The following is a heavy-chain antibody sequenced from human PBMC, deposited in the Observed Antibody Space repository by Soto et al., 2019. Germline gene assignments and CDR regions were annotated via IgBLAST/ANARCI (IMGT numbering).Heavy chain of an antibody. CDR1: GFTFSSYA. J-gene: IGHJ6*02. V-gene: IGHV3-30-3*01. CDR3: XXXXXXXXXXXXXXXXXGMDV. Sequence: QVQLVESGGGVVQPGRSLRLSCAASGFTFSSYAMHWVRQAPGKGLEWVXXXXXDGSNKYYADSVKGRFTISRDNSKXXXXXXXXXXXXXXXXXXXXXXXXXXXXXXXXXXXXXGMDVWGQGTTVTVSS. CDR2: XXXDGSNK.